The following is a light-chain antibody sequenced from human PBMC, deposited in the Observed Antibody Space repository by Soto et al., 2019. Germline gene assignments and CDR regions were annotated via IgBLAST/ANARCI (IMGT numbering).Light chain of an antibody. CDR3: QQYDNLPSFT. CDR1: QDISNY. J-gene: IGKJ3*01. Sequence: DIQMTQSPSSLSASVGDRVTITCQASQDISNYLNWYQQKPGKAPKLLIYDASNLETGVPSRCSGSGSGTDFSFNISSLQPEDIATYYCQQYDNLPSFTFGPGTKVDIK. CDR2: DAS. V-gene: IGKV1-33*01.